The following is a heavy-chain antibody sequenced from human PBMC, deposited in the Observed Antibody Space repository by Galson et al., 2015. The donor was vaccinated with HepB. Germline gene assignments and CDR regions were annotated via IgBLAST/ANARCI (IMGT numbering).Heavy chain of an antibody. J-gene: IGHJ6*02. CDR1: GFTFSSYA. D-gene: IGHD6-13*01. Sequence: SLRLSCAASGFTFSSYAMHWVRQAPGKGLEWVAVISYDGSNKYYADSVKGRFTISRDNSKNTLYLQMNSLRAEDTAVYYCARTHSSSWYSIYYYYYGMDVWGQGTTVTVSS. CDR3: ARTHSSSWYSIYYYYYGMDV. CDR2: ISYDGSNK. V-gene: IGHV3-30-3*01.